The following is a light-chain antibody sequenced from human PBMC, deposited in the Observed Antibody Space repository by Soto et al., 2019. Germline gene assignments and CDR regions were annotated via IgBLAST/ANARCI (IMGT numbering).Light chain of an antibody. Sequence: QSSLTQPASVSGSPGQSITISCTGTTSDVGRYNYVSWHQQHPGKAPKLLIFDVSTRPSGVSDRFSGYMSGNTASLTISALQADAEADYYRNSYTHGTPGVVGAGTELAAL. CDR1: TSDVGRYNY. CDR2: DVS. V-gene: IGLV2-14*01. J-gene: IGLJ7*02. CDR3: NSYTHGTPGV.